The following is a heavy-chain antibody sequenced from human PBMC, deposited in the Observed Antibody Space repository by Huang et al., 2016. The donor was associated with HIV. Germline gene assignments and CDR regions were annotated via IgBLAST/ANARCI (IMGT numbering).Heavy chain of an antibody. CDR1: GLKFSNYW. Sequence: EEHLVESGGGLVQPGGSLGLSCEAYGLKFSNYWMQWVRQAPGKGLMGVSRIKIDGRTTDYADSVKGRFTISRDNAKNTLYLQMSSLTAEDTAIYYCARAGGFEIWGQGTVVTVSS. CDR3: ARAGGFEI. V-gene: IGHV3-74*01. D-gene: IGHD2-15*01. J-gene: IGHJ3*02. CDR2: IKIDGRTT.